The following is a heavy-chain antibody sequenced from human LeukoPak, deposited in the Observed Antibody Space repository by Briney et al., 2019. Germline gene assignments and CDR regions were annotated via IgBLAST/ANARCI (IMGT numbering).Heavy chain of an antibody. D-gene: IGHD3-3*01. CDR3: ARADTIFGVAQQGYYYGMDV. Sequence: ASVKVSCKASGYTFTSYYMHWVRQAPGQGLEWMGIINPSGGSTSYAQKFQGRVTMTRDTSTSTVYMELSSLRSGDTAVYYCARADTIFGVAQQGYYYGMDVWGQGTTVTVSS. V-gene: IGHV1-46*01. J-gene: IGHJ6*02. CDR1: GYTFTSYY. CDR2: INPSGGST.